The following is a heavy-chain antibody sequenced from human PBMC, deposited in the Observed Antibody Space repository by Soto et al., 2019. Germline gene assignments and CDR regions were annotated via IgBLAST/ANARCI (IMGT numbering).Heavy chain of an antibody. D-gene: IGHD5-18*01. CDR2: VHPSGST. V-gene: IGHV4-34*01. J-gene: IGHJ4*02. CDR1: SASLGDHY. Sequence: PSETLSLTCAVFSASLGDHYWAWIRQSPDKGLEWIGEVHPSGSTDYNPSLKSRLTLSLDTSKNQFSLNLSSVTAADTAVYYCARHVPDTTTGTYSFDSWGQGTLVTVS. CDR3: ARHVPDTTTGTYSFDS.